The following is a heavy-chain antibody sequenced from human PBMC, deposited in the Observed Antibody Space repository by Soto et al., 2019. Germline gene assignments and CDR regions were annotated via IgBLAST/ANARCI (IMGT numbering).Heavy chain of an antibody. CDR3: ARASRGGYDFWSGYYSSWFDP. Sequence: GGSLRLSCAASGFTFSSYSMNWVRQAPGKGLEWVSSISSSSSYIYYADSVKGRFTISRDNAKNSLYLQMNSLRAEDTAVYYCARASRGGYDFWSGYYSSWFDPWGQGXLVTVSS. J-gene: IGHJ5*02. V-gene: IGHV3-21*01. CDR2: ISSSSSYI. D-gene: IGHD3-3*01. CDR1: GFTFSSYS.